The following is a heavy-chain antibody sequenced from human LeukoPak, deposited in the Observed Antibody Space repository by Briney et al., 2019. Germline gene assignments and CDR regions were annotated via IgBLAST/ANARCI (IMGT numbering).Heavy chain of an antibody. V-gene: IGHV3-21*01. CDR3: ARDSPGWGGFDF. CDR1: GFTFSSYS. J-gene: IGHJ4*02. Sequence: AGGSLRLSCAASGFTFSSYSMNWVRQAPGKGLEWVSSISSSSSYIYYADSVKGRFTISRDNAKNSLYLQLNSLRAEDTAVYYCARDSPGWGGFDFWGQGTLVTVSS. CDR2: ISSSSSYI. D-gene: IGHD3-10*01.